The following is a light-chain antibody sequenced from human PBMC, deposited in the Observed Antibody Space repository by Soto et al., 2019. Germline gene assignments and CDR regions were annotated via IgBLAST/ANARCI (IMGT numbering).Light chain of an antibody. CDR1: QSISSW. CDR3: QQYSYFAT. Sequence: DIQMTQSPSTLSASVGDRVTITCRASQSISSWLTWYQQKAGQAHKLLIYKASIVESGVPSRFSGSGSGTEFTLTISSLQPDYSATYFCQQYSYFATFGQGTRVQV. CDR2: KAS. J-gene: IGKJ1*01. V-gene: IGKV1-5*03.